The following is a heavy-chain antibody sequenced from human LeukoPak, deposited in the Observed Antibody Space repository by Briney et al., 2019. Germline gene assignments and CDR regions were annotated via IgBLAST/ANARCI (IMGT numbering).Heavy chain of an antibody. CDR3: AREPPPSIYCSGGSCYSDCYGMDV. Sequence: GGSLRLSCAASGFTFSRYWMSWVRQAPGKGLEWVANIKQDGSEKYYVDSVKGRFTISRDNAKNSLYLQMNSLRAEDTAVYYCAREPPPSIYCSGGSCYSDCYGMDVWGQGTTVTVSS. CDR1: GFTFSRYW. V-gene: IGHV3-7*01. CDR2: IKQDGSEK. J-gene: IGHJ6*02. D-gene: IGHD2-15*01.